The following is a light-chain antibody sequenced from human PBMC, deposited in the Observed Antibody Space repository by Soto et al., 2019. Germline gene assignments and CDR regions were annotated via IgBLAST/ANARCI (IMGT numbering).Light chain of an antibody. CDR2: GAS. V-gene: IGKV3-15*01. Sequence: PGERATLSCRASQSVSSNLAWYQQKPGQAPRLLIYGASTRATGIPARFSGSGSGTEFTLTISSLQSEDFAVYFCQHRAGWPPALTFGGGTKVDIK. J-gene: IGKJ4*01. CDR3: QHRAGWPPALT. CDR1: QSVSSN.